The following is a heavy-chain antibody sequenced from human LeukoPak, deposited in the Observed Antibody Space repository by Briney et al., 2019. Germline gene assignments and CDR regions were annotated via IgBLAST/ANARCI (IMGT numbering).Heavy chain of an antibody. CDR3: ARDKYSYGYWAFDY. J-gene: IGHJ4*02. V-gene: IGHV3-23*01. CDR1: GFTFSSYV. Sequence: GGSLRLSCAASGFTFSSYVISWVRQAPGKGLEWVSTIGGSGGSTYYADSVKGRFTISRDNSKNTLYLQMNSLRAEDTAVYYCARDKYSYGYWAFDYWGQGTLVTVSS. CDR2: IGGSGGST. D-gene: IGHD5-18*01.